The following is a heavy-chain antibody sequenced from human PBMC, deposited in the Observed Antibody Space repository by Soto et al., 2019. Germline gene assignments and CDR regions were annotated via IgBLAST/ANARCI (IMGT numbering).Heavy chain of an antibody. V-gene: IGHV3-33*01. CDR3: AREGYCISPCCLKPLDY. CDR1: GFTFSTYD. D-gene: IGHD2-2*01. J-gene: IGHJ4*02. CDR2: MLFDGSIK. Sequence: QVQLVESGGGVVQPGRSLRLSCAASGFTFSTYDKHWVRQAPDKGLEWVAIMLFDGSIKDYADSVKGRFTISRDNSKDTLYLQMSSLTPEDTAVYFCAREGYCISPCCLKPLDYWGQGTLVTVSS.